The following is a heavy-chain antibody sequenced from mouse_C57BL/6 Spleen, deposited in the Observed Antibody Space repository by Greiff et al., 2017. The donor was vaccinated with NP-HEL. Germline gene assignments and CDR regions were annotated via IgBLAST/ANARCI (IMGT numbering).Heavy chain of an antibody. J-gene: IGHJ3*01. V-gene: IGHV1-18*01. CDR1: GYTFTDYN. CDR2: INPNNGGT. Sequence: VHVKQSGPELVKPGASVKIPCKASGYTFTDYNMDWVKQSHGKSLEWIGDINPNNGGTIYNQKFKGKATLTVDKSSSTAYMELRSLPSEDTAVYYCATLDSSGGFAYWGQGTLVTVSA. D-gene: IGHD3-2*02. CDR3: ATLDSSGGFAY.